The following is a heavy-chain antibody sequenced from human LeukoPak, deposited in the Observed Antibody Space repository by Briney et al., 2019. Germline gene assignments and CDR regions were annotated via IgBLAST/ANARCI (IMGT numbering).Heavy chain of an antibody. CDR2: ISYDGSNK. D-gene: IGHD2-2*01. V-gene: IGHV3-33*01. Sequence: TGGSLRLSCATSGFTFSTNGSHWVRQAPGKGLEWVAVISYDGSNKYYADSVKGRFTISRDNSKNTVFLEMNSLRAEDTAVYYCARDDCCSGTFCYRDAHWGQGTLVTVSS. CDR1: GFTFSTNG. CDR3: ARDDCCSGTFCYRDAH. J-gene: IGHJ4*02.